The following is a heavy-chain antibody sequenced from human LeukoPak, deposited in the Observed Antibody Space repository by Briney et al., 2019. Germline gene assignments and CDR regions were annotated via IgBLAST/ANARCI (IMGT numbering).Heavy chain of an antibody. CDR1: GGSISGYY. D-gene: IGHD6-19*01. CDR2: IYYSGST. CDR3: ATWARLDKEWGGHFDL. Sequence: SETLSLTCTVSGGSISGYYWSWVRQPPGKGLEWIGYIYYSGSTNYNPSLESRVTISVDTSKNQFSLKLSSVTAADTAVYYCATWARLDKEWGGHFDLWGRGTLVIVSS. V-gene: IGHV4-59*01. J-gene: IGHJ2*01.